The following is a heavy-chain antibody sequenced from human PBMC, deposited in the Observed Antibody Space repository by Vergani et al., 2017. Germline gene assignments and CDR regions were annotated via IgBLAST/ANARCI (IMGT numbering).Heavy chain of an antibody. CDR1: GYTFTSYY. D-gene: IGHD6-6*01. J-gene: IGHJ2*01. V-gene: IGHV1-46*01. CDR3: ARDLSSLSSYWYFDL. Sequence: QVQLVQSGAEVKKPGASVKVSCKASGYTFTSYYMHWVRQAPGQGLEWMGIINPSGGSTSYAQKFQGRVTMTRDTSTSTVYMELSSLRSEDTAVYYCARDLSSLSSYWYFDLWGRGTLVTVSS. CDR2: INPSGGST.